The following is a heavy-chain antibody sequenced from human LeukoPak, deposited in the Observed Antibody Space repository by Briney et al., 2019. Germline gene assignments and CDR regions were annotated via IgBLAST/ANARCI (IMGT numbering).Heavy chain of an antibody. CDR1: GSTFSSYA. J-gene: IGHJ4*02. CDR2: ISYDGSNK. D-gene: IGHD3-10*01. V-gene: IGHV3-30*04. CDR3: ARDYRGYYFDY. Sequence: GGSLRLSCAASGSTFSSYAMHWVRQAPGKGLEWVAVISYDGSNKYYADSVKGRFTISRDNSKNTLYLQMNSLRAEDTAVYYCARDYRGYYFDYWGQGTLVTVSS.